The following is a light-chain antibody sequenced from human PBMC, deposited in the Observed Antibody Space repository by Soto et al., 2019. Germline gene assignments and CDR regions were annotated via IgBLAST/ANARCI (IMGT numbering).Light chain of an antibody. CDR3: SSYTTSGTVL. V-gene: IGLV2-14*01. Sequence: QSALTQPASVSGSPGQSITISCTGTSSDVGGYNYVSWYQHHPGKAPKLLIYEVSNRPSGVSNRFSGSKSGSTASLTISGLQAEDEAGYFCSSYTTSGTVLFGGGTQLTVL. CDR2: EVS. CDR1: SSDVGGYNY. J-gene: IGLJ2*01.